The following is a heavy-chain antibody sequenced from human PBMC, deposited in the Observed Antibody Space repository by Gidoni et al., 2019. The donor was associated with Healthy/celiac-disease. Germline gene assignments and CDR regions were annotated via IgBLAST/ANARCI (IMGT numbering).Heavy chain of an antibody. V-gene: IGHV1-18*01. CDR3: ARTSGYSSSWFQSSFDP. D-gene: IGHD6-13*01. Sequence: QVQLVQSGAEVKKPGDAVTVSCKASGDTFTSYGISWVRQAPGQGLEWMGWISAYNGNTNYAQKLQGRVTMTTDTSTSTAYMELRSLRSDDTAVYYCARTSGYSSSWFQSSFDPWGQGTLVTVSS. CDR1: GDTFTSYG. CDR2: ISAYNGNT. J-gene: IGHJ5*02.